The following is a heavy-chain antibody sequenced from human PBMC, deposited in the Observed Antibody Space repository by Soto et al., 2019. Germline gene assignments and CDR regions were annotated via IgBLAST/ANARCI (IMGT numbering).Heavy chain of an antibody. V-gene: IGHV4-59*01. D-gene: IGHD2-8*02. J-gene: IGHJ4*02. Sequence: SETLSLTCSVSGGSISPYYWNWVRQPPGKGLEWIGYIFHSGSTSYNPSLKSRVIISVDTSKNQFSLKLSSVTAADTAVYYCARGGGVYYFDYWGQGTLVTVSS. CDR2: IFHSGST. CDR1: GGSISPYY. CDR3: ARGGGVYYFDY.